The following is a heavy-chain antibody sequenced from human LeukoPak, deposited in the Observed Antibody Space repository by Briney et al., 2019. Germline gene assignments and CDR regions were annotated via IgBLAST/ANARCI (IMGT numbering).Heavy chain of an antibody. CDR3: ARADAAAASVLNVDY. CDR1: GFTFSSYE. Sequence: WGSLRLSCAASGFTFSSYEMNWVRQAPGKGLGWVSYISSSGSTIYYADSVKGRFTISRDNAKNSLYLQMNSLRAEDTAVYYCARADAAAASVLNVDYWGQGTLVTVSS. V-gene: IGHV3-48*03. D-gene: IGHD2-15*01. J-gene: IGHJ4*02. CDR2: ISSSGSTI.